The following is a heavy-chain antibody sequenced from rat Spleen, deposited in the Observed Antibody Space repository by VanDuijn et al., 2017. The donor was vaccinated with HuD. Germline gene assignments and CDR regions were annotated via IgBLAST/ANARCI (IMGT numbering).Heavy chain of an antibody. CDR3: ARQSSSIPYYWYFDF. Sequence: EVQLVESGGGLVQPGRSMKLSCAASGFTFSDYDMAWVRQAPTKGLEWVATISYDGSSTYYRDSVKGRYTISRYNAKSTLYLQMDSLRSEDTATYYCARQSSSIPYYWYFDFWGPGTMVTVSS. D-gene: IGHD1-2*01. V-gene: IGHV5-7*01. CDR2: ISYDGSST. J-gene: IGHJ1*01. CDR1: GFTFSDYD.